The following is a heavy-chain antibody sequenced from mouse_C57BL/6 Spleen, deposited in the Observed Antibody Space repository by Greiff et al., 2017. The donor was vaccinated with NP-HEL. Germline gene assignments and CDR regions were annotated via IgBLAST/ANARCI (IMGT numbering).Heavy chain of an antibody. CDR2: ISSGGDSI. D-gene: IGHD3-2*01. Sequence: VMLVESGEGLVKPGGSLKLSCAASGFTFSSYAMSWVRQTPEKRLEWVAYISSGGDSIYSADTVKGRFTISRDKARNTRYLQMSSLKSEDTAMYYCTRGGRHWYFDVWGTGTTVTVSS. CDR1: GFTFSSYA. CDR3: TRGGRHWYFDV. V-gene: IGHV5-9-1*02. J-gene: IGHJ1*03.